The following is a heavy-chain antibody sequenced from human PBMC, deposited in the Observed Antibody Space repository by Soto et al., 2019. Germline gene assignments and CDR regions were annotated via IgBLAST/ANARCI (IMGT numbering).Heavy chain of an antibody. J-gene: IGHJ5*02. CDR2: IYPGDSDT. D-gene: IGHD2-2*01. CDR1: GYAFTSYW. Sequence: GESLKISCQASGYAFTSYWIAWVRQIPGRGLEWMGIIYPGDSDTRYSPSFQGQVTISADKSITTAYLQWNSLEASDTAMYYCARGYCTTTICDPWFDPWGQGTLVTVSS. V-gene: IGHV5-51*01. CDR3: ARGYCTTTICDPWFDP.